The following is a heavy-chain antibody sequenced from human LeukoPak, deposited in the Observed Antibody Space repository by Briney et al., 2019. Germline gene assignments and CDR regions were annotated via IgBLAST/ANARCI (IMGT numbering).Heavy chain of an antibody. Sequence: PSETLSLTCTVSGGSISSSNYYWGWIRQPPGKGLEWIGSINYSGSTYYNPSLKSRVTMSVDTSKNQFSLKLSSVTAADTAVYYCARQWTLRVVVVPAATVDYWGQGTLVTVSS. CDR2: INYSGST. V-gene: IGHV4-39*01. CDR3: ARQWTLRVVVVPAATVDY. D-gene: IGHD2-2*01. J-gene: IGHJ4*02. CDR1: GGSISSSNYY.